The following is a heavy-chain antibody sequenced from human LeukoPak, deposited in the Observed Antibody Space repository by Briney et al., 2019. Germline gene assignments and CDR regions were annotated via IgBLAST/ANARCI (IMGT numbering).Heavy chain of an antibody. V-gene: IGHV3-74*01. D-gene: IGHD3-10*01. CDR1: GFTFSSYC. J-gene: IGHJ4*02. CDR3: ARGFGGDTTVGY. CDR2: INVDGSRT. Sequence: GGTLSLSCAASGFTFSSYCMHWLGQAQGQGLVWVSRINVDGSRTTYADSVKGRYTISRDNAKNTLYLQMNSLRAEDTAVYYCARGFGGDTTVGYWGQGTLVTVSS.